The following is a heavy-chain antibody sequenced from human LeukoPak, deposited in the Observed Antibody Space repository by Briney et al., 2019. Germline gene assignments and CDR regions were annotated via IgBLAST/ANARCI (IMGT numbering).Heavy chain of an antibody. D-gene: IGHD4-23*01. CDR2: MYYTGST. J-gene: IGHJ5*02. V-gene: IGHV4-59*01. CDR3: ARGDFGGNSWWFDP. Sequence: SETLSLTCSVSGGSISSYYWNWIRQPPGKGLEWIGYMYYTGSTDYNPSLKSRVTILLDTSKNQFSLKLTSVTAADTAVYYCARGDFGGNSWWFDPWGQGTLVTVSS. CDR1: GGSISSYY.